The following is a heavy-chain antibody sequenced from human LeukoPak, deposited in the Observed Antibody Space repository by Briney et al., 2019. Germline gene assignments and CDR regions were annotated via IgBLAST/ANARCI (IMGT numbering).Heavy chain of an antibody. CDR1: GFTFSSYS. D-gene: IGHD6-19*01. CDR3: ARDHSQLYSSGSQPFDY. J-gene: IGHJ4*02. V-gene: IGHV3-21*01. CDR2: ISSSSSYI. Sequence: GGSLRLSCAASGFTFSSYSMNWVRQAPGKGLEWVSSISSSSSYIYYADSVKGRFTISRDNAKNSLYLQMNSLRAEDTAVYYCARDHSQLYSSGSQPFDYWGQGTLVTVSS.